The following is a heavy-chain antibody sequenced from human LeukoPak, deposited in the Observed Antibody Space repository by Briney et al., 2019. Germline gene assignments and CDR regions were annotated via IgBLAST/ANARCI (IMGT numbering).Heavy chain of an antibody. CDR3: ARHTSAVVVPGY. V-gene: IGHV4-4*09. J-gene: IGHJ4*02. Sequence: SETLSLTCTVSGGSISSYYWSWIRQPPGKGLEWIGYIYTSGSTNYNPSLKSRVTISVDTSKNQFSLKLSSVTAADTAVYYCARHTSAVVVPGYWGQGTLVTASS. D-gene: IGHD2-2*01. CDR1: GGSISSYY. CDR2: IYTSGST.